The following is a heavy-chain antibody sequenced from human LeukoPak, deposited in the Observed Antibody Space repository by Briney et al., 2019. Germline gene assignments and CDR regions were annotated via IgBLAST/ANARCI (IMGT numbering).Heavy chain of an antibody. CDR1: GFTFSDFY. Sequence: GGSLRLSCAVSGFTFSDFYMSWIRQAPEKGLEWISYITSSGSTIYYADSVKGRFTISRDNAKNTLYLQMNSLRAEDTAVYYCARDLWFGEGDAFDIWGQGTMVTVSS. CDR3: ARDLWFGEGDAFDI. CDR2: ITSSGSTI. V-gene: IGHV3-11*04. J-gene: IGHJ3*02. D-gene: IGHD3-10*01.